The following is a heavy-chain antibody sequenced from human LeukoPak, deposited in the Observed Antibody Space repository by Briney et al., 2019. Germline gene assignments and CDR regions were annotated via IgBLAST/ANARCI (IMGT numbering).Heavy chain of an antibody. J-gene: IGHJ4*02. V-gene: IGHV3-49*04. CDR1: GFTFGDYA. D-gene: IGHD3-3*01. CDR3: FSLDVAS. Sequence: GGSLRLSCTASGFTFGDYAMSWVRQAPGKGLEWVGFIRSKAYGGTTEYAASVKGRFTISRDDSKSIAYLQMNSLKIEDTAIYHCFSLDVASWGQGTLVTVSS. CDR2: IRSKAYGGTT.